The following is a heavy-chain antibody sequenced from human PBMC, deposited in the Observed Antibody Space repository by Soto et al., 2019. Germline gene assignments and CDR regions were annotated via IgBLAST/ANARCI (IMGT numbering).Heavy chain of an antibody. Sequence: GGSLRLSCAASGFIFSNYAVSWVRQAPGKGLEWVSDISGTGGSTYYADSVKGRFTISRDNSKNTLYLQMNSLRADDTAVYYCAKGAGLVTLDFFDIWGQGTMVTVSS. D-gene: IGHD1-1*01. CDR1: GFIFSNYA. V-gene: IGHV3-23*01. CDR2: ISGTGGST. J-gene: IGHJ3*02. CDR3: AKGAGLVTLDFFDI.